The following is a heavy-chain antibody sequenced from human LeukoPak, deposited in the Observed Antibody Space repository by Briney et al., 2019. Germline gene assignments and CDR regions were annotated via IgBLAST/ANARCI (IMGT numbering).Heavy chain of an antibody. D-gene: IGHD2-15*01. CDR3: ARDSADCSGGSCYSAEYFQH. Sequence: ASVKVSCKASGYTFTSYAMYWVRQAPGQRLEWMGWISVGNGNTKYSQKFQGRVSITRDTSANTTNLELSSLRSEDTAVYYCARDSADCSGGSCYSAEYFQHWGQGTLVTVSS. V-gene: IGHV1-3*01. CDR2: ISVGNGNT. CDR1: GYTFTSYA. J-gene: IGHJ1*01.